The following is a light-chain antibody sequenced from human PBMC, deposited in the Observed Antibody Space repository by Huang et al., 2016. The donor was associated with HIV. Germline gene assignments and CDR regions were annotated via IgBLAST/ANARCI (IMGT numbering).Light chain of an antibody. CDR1: QSVSSSY. CDR3: QQYDSSPWT. Sequence: EIVLTQSPGTLSLSPGERATLSCRASQSVSSSYLAWYPQQPGQAPRLLFYGASSRATGIPDRFSGSGSGTDFTLTISRLEPEDFAVYYCQQYDSSPWTFGQGTKVEIK. J-gene: IGKJ1*01. V-gene: IGKV3-20*01. CDR2: GAS.